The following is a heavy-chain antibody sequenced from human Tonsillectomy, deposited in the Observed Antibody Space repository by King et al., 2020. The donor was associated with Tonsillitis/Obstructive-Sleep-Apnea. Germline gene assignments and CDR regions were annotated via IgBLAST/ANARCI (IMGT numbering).Heavy chain of an antibody. J-gene: IGHJ4*02. CDR2: ISGGNSNT. D-gene: IGHD3-22*01. CDR1: GYTFSSYD. CDR3: ARVKLYSSSADYDY. V-gene: IGHV1-3*01. Sequence: QLVQSGAEVKKPGASVKVSCKASGYTFSSYDIQWVRQAPGQRLEWMGWISGGNSNTKFSRKFEGRLTITRDTSASTAHMELSSLRSEDTAVYYCARVKLYSSSADYDYWGQGTLVTVSS.